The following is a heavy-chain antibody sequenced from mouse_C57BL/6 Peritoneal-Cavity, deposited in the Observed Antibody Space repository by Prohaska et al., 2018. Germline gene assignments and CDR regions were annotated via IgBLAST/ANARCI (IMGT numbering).Heavy chain of an antibody. V-gene: IGHV2-9-1*01. CDR1: GFSLTSYA. Sequence: LVAPSQSLSITCTVSGFSLTSYAISWVRQPPGKGLEWLGVIWTGGVTNYNSALKYKLSISKDNSKSQVFLKMNSLQTDDTARYYCARSTMFTTGFAYWGQGTLVTVSA. CDR3: ARSTMFTTGFAY. J-gene: IGHJ3*01. CDR2: IWTGGVT. D-gene: IGHD2-2*01.